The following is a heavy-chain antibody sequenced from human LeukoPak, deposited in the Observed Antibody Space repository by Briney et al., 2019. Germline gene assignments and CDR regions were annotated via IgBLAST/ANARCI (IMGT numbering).Heavy chain of an antibody. CDR1: GGSISSSSYY. CDR2: IYYSGST. V-gene: IGHV4-39*01. Sequence: SETLSLTCTVSGGSISSSSYYWGWIRQPPGKGLTWIGSIYYSGSTYYNPSLKSRVTISVDTSKNQFSLKLSSVTAADTAVYYCARWQDWRSHFDPWGQGTLVTVSS. CDR3: ARWQDWRSHFDP. J-gene: IGHJ5*02. D-gene: IGHD3/OR15-3a*01.